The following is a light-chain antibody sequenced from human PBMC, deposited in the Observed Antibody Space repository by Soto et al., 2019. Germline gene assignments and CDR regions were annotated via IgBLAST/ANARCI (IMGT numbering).Light chain of an antibody. V-gene: IGLV2-14*03. CDR3: SSYTGSVTLPVA. J-gene: IGLJ2*01. CDR1: SSDVGAYMY. CDR2: DVS. Sequence: QSALTQPASVSGSPGQSITISCTGTSSDVGAYMYVAWYQQHPGKAPKLMIFDVSKRPSGVSDRFSASKSGNTASLTTSGLQAEDEADYYCSSYTGSVTLPVAFGGGTKLTVL.